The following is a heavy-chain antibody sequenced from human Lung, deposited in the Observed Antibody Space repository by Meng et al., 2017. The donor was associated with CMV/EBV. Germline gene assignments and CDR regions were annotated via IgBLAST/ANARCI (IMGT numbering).Heavy chain of an antibody. D-gene: IGHD2-2*01. CDR2: IRSKAYGGTT. CDR1: GFIFGDYA. J-gene: IGHJ6*02. CDR3: TRKLLSYYYYGMDV. V-gene: IGHV3-49*04. Sequence: SCTASGFIFGDYAMSWVRQAPGKGLEWVGFIRSKAYGGTTEYAASVKGRFTISRDDSKSIAYLQMNSLKTEDTAVYYCTRKLLSYYYYGMDVWGQGTTVTVSS.